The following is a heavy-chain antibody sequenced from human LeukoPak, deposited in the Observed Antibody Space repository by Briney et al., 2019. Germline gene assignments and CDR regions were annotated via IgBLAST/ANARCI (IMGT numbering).Heavy chain of an antibody. CDR3: ARDNYYDSSGYYDY. J-gene: IGHJ4*02. V-gene: IGHV1-18*01. Sequence: ASVKVSCTASGYTFTSYGISWVRQAPEQGLEWMGWISAYNGNTNYAQKLQGRVTMTTDTSTSTAYMELRSLRSDDTAVYYCARDNYYDSSGYYDYWGQGTLVTVSS. CDR1: GYTFTSYG. D-gene: IGHD3-22*01. CDR2: ISAYNGNT.